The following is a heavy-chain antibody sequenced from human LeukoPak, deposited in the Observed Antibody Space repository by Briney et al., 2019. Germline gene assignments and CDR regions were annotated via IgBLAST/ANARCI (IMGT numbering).Heavy chain of an antibody. D-gene: IGHD3-9*01. CDR1: GGTFSSYA. V-gene: IGHV1-69*01. CDR2: IIPIFGTA. J-gene: IGHJ4*02. Sequence: ASVKVSCKASGGTFSSYAISWVRQAPGQGLEWMGGIIPIFGTANYAQKFQGRVTITADESTSTAYMELSSLRSEDTAVYYCARDEGVLTGYDFDYWGQGTLVTVSS. CDR3: ARDEGVLTGYDFDY.